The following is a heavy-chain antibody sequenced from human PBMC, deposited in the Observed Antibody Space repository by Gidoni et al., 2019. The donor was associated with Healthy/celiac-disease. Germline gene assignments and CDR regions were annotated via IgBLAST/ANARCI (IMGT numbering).Heavy chain of an antibody. D-gene: IGHD2-2*01. J-gene: IGHJ4*02. CDR2: IYSGGST. CDR1: GFTVSSNY. V-gene: IGHV3-66*02. Sequence: EVQLVESGGGLVQPGGARRLSGAAAGFTVSSNYMSWVRQAPGKGLEWVSVIYSGGSTYYADSVKGRFTISRDNSKNTLYLQMNSLRAEDTAVYYCARGAIPMDYFDYWGQGTLVTVSS. CDR3: ARGAIPMDYFDY.